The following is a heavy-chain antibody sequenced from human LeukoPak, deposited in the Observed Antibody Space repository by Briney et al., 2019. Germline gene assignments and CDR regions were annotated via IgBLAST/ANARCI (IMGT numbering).Heavy chain of an antibody. D-gene: IGHD2-15*01. V-gene: IGHV4-31*03. CDR2: IYHSGKT. J-gene: IGHJ5*02. CDR1: GGSISRGAHY. Sequence: SETLSLTCTVSGGSISRGAHYWSWIRQHPGKGLEWIGYIYHSGKTYYNPSLRSRVTLSVDTSNNQFSLKLLSVTATDTAVYYCAREAPSSAGLIDPWGQGTLVTVSS. CDR3: AREAPSSAGLIDP.